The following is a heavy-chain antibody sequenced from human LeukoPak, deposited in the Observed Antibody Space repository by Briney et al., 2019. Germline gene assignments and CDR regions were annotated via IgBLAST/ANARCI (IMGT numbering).Heavy chain of an antibody. CDR3: AKGPQESYYYYMDV. CDR1: GFTFSSYW. V-gene: IGHV3-7*01. J-gene: IGHJ6*03. CDR2: INQDGSEK. Sequence: GGSLRLSCAASGFTFSSYWMSWVRQAPGKGLEWVANINQDGSEKYYVDSVKGRFTISRDNSKNTLYLQMNSLRGGDTAVYYCAKGPQESYYYYMDVWGKGTTVTVSS.